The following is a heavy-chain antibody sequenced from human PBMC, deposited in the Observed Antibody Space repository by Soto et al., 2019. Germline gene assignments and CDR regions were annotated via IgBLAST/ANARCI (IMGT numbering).Heavy chain of an antibody. V-gene: IGHV4-31*03. Sequence: QVQLQESGPGLVKPSQTLTLTCTVSGGSISSGSFYWSWIRQHPGKGLEWIGHISDSGSSYYNPSVESRRTISVDTSKNQYSRKLSAVTAADTAVYFCARTTFYDIFTDYYSLFDYWGQGTLVTVSS. CDR1: GGSISSGSFY. D-gene: IGHD3-9*01. CDR3: ARTTFYDIFTDYYSLFDY. J-gene: IGHJ4*02. CDR2: ISDSGSS.